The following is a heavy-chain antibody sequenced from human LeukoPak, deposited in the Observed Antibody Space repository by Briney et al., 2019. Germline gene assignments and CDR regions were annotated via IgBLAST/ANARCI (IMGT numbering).Heavy chain of an antibody. V-gene: IGHV3-21*05. CDR1: GFTFSSYS. CDR2: ISSSSSYI. Sequence: GGSLRLSCAASGFTFSSYSMNWVRQAPGKGLEWVSYISSSSSYINYADSVKGRFTISRDNAKNSLYLQMNSLRAEDTAVYYCARVRKYSSGWYDAFDIWGQGTMVTVSS. D-gene: IGHD6-19*01. CDR3: ARVRKYSSGWYDAFDI. J-gene: IGHJ3*02.